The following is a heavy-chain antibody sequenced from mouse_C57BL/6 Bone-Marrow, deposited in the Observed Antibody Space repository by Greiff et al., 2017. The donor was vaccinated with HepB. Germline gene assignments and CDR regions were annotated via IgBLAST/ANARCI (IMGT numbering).Heavy chain of an antibody. V-gene: IGHV5-2*01. CDR3: ARHGLIIGGAWFAY. CDR1: EYEFPYHD. J-gene: IGHJ3*01. Sequence: EVKLMESGGGLVQPGKSLKLSCESNEYEFPYHDMSWVSKTPEKRLEWVAAINSDGGSTYYPDTMERRFTISRDNTKKTLYLQMSSLRSEDTALYYCARHGLIIGGAWFAYWGQGTLVTVSA. CDR2: INSDGGST. D-gene: IGHD2-14*01.